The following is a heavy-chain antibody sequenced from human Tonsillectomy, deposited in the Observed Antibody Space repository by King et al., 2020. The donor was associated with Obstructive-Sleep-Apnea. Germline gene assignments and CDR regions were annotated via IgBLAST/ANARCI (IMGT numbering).Heavy chain of an antibody. CDR2: ISYDGSKK. V-gene: IGHV3-30*04. D-gene: IGHD3-22*01. CDR3: ASDYYDSSGYYYDY. J-gene: IGHJ4*02. CDR1: GFTFSSYA. Sequence: VQLVESGGGVVQPGRSLRLSCAASGFTFSSYAIHWVRQAPGKGLEWVAVISYDGSKKYYADSVKGRFTISRDNSKNTLYLQMNSLSAEDTAVYYCASDYYDSSGYYYDYWGQGTLVTVSS.